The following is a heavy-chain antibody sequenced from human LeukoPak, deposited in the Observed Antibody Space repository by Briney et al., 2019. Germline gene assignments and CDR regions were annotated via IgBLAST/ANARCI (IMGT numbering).Heavy chain of an antibody. J-gene: IGHJ6*02. CDR1: GYTFTSYG. CDR2: ISAYNGNT. CDR3: ARGRYDILTQRLYYYYYGMDV. D-gene: IGHD3-9*01. Sequence: ASVKVSCKASGYTFTSYGISWVRQAPGQGLGWMGWISAYNGNTNYAQKLQGRVTMTTDTSTSTAYMELRSLRSDDTAVYYCARGRYDILTQRLYYYYYGMDVWGQGTTVTVSS. V-gene: IGHV1-18*01.